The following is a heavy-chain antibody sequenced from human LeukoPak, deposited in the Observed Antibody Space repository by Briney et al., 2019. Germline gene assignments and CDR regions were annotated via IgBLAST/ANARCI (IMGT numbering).Heavy chain of an antibody. CDR1: GGSISSYY. Sequence: SETLSLTCTVSGGSISSYYWSWIRQPAGKGLEWIGCIYTSGSTNYNPSLKRRVTISVDTSKNQFSLKLSSVTAADTAVYYCARDTTIFGVVTYFDYWGQGTLVTVSS. CDR3: ARDTTIFGVVTYFDY. D-gene: IGHD3-3*01. J-gene: IGHJ4*02. CDR2: IYTSGST. V-gene: IGHV4-4*07.